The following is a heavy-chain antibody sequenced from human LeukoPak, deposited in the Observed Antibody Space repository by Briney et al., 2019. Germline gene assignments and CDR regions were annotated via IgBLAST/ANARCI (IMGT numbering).Heavy chain of an antibody. J-gene: IGHJ5*02. CDR3: APYDSSGYWFDP. D-gene: IGHD3-22*01. V-gene: IGHV4-39*01. CDR1: GGSISSSSYY. CDR2: IYYSGST. Sequence: PSETLSLTCTVSGGSISSSSYYWGWLRHPPGKGLEWIGSIYYSGSTYNNPSLKSRVTISVDTSKNQFSLKLSSVTAADTAVYYCAPYDSSGYWFDPWGQGTLVTVSS.